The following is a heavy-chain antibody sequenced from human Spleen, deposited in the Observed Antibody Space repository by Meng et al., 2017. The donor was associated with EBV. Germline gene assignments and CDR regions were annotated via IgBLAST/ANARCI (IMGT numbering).Heavy chain of an antibody. D-gene: IGHD2-8*02. Sequence: QLQPQESGPRLVTPSETLSLTGGVSGASISDSSAYWGWIRQSPRKGLEWIGTISSSGSTFYNPSLESRLTLSVDTTENHFALKLTSVTAADTAMYYCARHTGDFDYWGQGALVTVSS. CDR2: ISSSGST. V-gene: IGHV4-39*01. CDR3: ARHTGDFDY. J-gene: IGHJ4*02. CDR1: GASISDSSAY.